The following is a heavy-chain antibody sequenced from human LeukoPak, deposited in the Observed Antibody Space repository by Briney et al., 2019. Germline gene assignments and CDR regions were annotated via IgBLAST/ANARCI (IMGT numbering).Heavy chain of an antibody. CDR3: ARDRGGYYDSSEIRAQGAFDI. CDR2: ISNSRNYI. Sequence: GGSLRLSCAASGFTFSSYSMNWVRQAPGKGLEWVSSISNSRNYIYYADSVKGRFTISRDNSKNTLYLQMNSLRAEDTAVYYCARDRGGYYDSSEIRAQGAFDIWGQGTMVTVSS. J-gene: IGHJ3*02. V-gene: IGHV3-21*01. D-gene: IGHD3-22*01. CDR1: GFTFSSYS.